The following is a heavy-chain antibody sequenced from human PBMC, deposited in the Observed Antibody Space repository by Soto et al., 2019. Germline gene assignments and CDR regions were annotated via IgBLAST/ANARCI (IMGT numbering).Heavy chain of an antibody. J-gene: IGHJ4*02. CDR1: GFTFSSYA. V-gene: IGHV3-23*01. CDR2: ISGSGGST. Sequence: GGSLRLSCVASGFTFSSYAMSWVRQAPGKGLEWVSAISGSGGSTYYADSVKGRFTISRDNSKNTLYLQMNSLRAEDTAVYYCAKEGCSSTSCYGGFDYWGQGTLVTVSS. D-gene: IGHD2-2*01. CDR3: AKEGCSSTSCYGGFDY.